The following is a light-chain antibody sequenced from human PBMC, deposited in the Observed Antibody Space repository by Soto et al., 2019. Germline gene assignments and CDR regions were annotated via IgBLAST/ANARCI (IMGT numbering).Light chain of an antibody. CDR2: EVN. V-gene: IGLV2-8*01. CDR3: RSYAGSSSNYV. Sequence: QSALTQPPSASGSPGQSVTISCTGTSSDVGGYNYVSWYQQHPGKAPKLMIYEVNKRPSGVPDRFSGSKSGNTASLTVSGLQAEDEADYYCRSYAGSSSNYVFGTGTKLTVL. CDR1: SSDVGGYNY. J-gene: IGLJ1*01.